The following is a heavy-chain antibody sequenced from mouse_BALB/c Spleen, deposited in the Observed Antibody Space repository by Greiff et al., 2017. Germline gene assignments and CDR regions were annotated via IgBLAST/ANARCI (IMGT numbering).Heavy chain of an antibody. CDR2: ISYSGST. CDR3: ARKYAMDY. J-gene: IGHJ4*01. Sequence: EVQLQESGPGLVKPSQSLSLTCTVTGYSITSDYAWNWIRQFPGNKLEWTGYISYSGSTSYNPYFKSTISITRDTSKNQFFLQLNSVTAEDTATYYCARKYAMDYWGQGTSVTVSA. CDR1: GYSITSDYA. V-gene: IGHV3-2*02.